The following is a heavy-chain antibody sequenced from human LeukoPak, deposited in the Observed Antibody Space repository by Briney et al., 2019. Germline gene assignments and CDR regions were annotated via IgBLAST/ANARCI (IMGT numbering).Heavy chain of an antibody. D-gene: IGHD7-27*01. CDR3: ARGSNWGFWGGIDWFDP. J-gene: IGHJ5*02. V-gene: IGHV4-4*02. CDR1: GGSISSSNW. CDR2: IYHSGST. Sequence: SETLSLTCAVSGGSISSSNWWSWVRQPPGKGLEWIGEIYHSGSTNYNPSLKSRVTISVDKSKNQFSLKLSSVTAADTAVYYCARGSNWGFWGGIDWFDPWGQGTLVTVSS.